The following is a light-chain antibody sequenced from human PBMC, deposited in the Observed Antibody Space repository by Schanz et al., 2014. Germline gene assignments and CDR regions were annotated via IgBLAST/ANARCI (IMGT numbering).Light chain of an antibody. CDR1: SSNIGAGHD. CDR3: SSYAGSYTWL. J-gene: IGLJ3*02. Sequence: QSVLTQPPSVSGAPGQRVTISCTGSSSNIGAGHDVHWYQQLPGTAPKLLIYGNSNRPSGVPDRFSGSKSGNTASLTISGLQADDEADYYCSSYAGSYTWLFGGGTKLTVL. CDR2: GNS. V-gene: IGLV1-40*01.